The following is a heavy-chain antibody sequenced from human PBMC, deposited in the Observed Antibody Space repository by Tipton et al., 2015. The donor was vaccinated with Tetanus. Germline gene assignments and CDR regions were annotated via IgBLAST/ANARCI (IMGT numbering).Heavy chain of an antibody. CDR1: GYTFTGYY. CDR3: ARERGDYTYYGMDV. Sequence: QLVQSGAEMKKPGASVKVSCKASGYTFTGYYIFWVRQAPGQGIECMGWIDPNSGGTIYAQKLQGRDTMTRETSISTAYMELISLGSDDTAVYYCARERGDYTYYGMDVWGPGTTVTVS. D-gene: IGHD2-21*01. V-gene: IGHV1-2*02. J-gene: IGHJ6*02. CDR2: IDPNSGGT.